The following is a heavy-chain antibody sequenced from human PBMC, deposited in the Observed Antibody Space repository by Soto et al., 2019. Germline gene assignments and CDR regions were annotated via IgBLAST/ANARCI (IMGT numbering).Heavy chain of an antibody. CDR3: ASDYYYGSGSLSAWVYYYYMDV. CDR2: IIPILGIA. D-gene: IGHD3-10*01. V-gene: IGHV1-69*02. CDR1: GGTFSSYT. J-gene: IGHJ6*03. Sequence: QVQLVQSGAEVKKPGSSVKVSCKASGGTFSSYTISWVRQAPGQGLEWMGRIIPILGIANYAQKFQGRVTITADKSTSTDYMELSSLRSEDTAVYYCASDYYYGSGSLSAWVYYYYMDVWGKGTTVTVSS.